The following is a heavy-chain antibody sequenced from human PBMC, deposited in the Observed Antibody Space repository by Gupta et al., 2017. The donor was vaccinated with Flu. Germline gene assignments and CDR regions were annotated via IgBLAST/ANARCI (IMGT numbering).Heavy chain of an antibody. D-gene: IGHD6-6*01. CDR3: ARYSSSSWWFDP. V-gene: IGHV1-18*01. Sequence: SAYNGNTNYAQKFQGRVTMTTDTSTSTAYMELRSLRSDDTAVYYCARYSSSSWWFDPWGQGTLVTVSS. J-gene: IGHJ5*02. CDR2: SAYNGNT.